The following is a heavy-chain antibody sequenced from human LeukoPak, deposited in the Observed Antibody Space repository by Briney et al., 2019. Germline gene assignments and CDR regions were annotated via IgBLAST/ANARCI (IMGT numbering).Heavy chain of an antibody. J-gene: IGHJ4*02. CDR1: GFTFSSYS. CDR3: AGDSGYYYDSSGD. CDR2: ISSSSSTI. V-gene: IGHV3-48*01. Sequence: GGSLRLSCAASGFTFSSYSMNWVRQAPGEGLEWVSYISSSSSTIYYADSVKGRFTISRDNAKNSLYLQMNSLRAEDTAVYYCAGDSGYYYDSSGDWGQGTLVTVSS. D-gene: IGHD3-22*01.